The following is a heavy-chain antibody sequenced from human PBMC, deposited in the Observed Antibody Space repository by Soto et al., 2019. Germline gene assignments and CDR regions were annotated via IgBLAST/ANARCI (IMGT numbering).Heavy chain of an antibody. J-gene: IGHJ5*02. CDR2: INHSGST. Sequence: PSDTLSLTCAVYGVSFSGYYWSWSLQPPGKGLEWIGEINHSGSTNYNPSLKSRVTISVDTSKNQFSLKLSSVTAADTAVYYCARGDDRDTDNWFDPWGQGTLVTVSS. V-gene: IGHV4-34*01. CDR3: ARGDDRDTDNWFDP. D-gene: IGHD5-18*01. CDR1: GVSFSGYY.